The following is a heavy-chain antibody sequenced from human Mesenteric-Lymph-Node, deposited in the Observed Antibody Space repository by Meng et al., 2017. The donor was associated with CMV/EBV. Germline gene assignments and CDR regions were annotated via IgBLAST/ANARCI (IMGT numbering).Heavy chain of an antibody. D-gene: IGHD3-10*01. CDR3: ASVGGVLWFGEPFAF. V-gene: IGHV4-39*07. Sequence: SETLSLTCTVSGGSISSYYWGWIRQPPGKGLEWIGSIYYSGSTYYNPSLKSRVTISVDTSKNQFSLKLSSVTAADTAVYYCASVGGVLWFGEPFAFWGQGTMVTVSS. CDR1: GGSISSYY. J-gene: IGHJ3*01. CDR2: IYYSGST.